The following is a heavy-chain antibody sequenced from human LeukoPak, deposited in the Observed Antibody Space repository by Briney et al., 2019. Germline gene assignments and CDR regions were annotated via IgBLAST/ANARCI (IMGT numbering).Heavy chain of an antibody. J-gene: IGHJ4*02. CDR3: AKDRRVRGVTAFDY. Sequence: GRSLRLSCAASGFTFSSYGMHWVRQAPGKGLEWVAVISYDGGNKYYADSVKGRFTISRDNSKNTLYLQMNSLRAEDTAVYYCAKDRRVRGVTAFDYWGQGTLVTVSS. CDR2: ISYDGGNK. CDR1: GFTFSSYG. D-gene: IGHD3-10*01. V-gene: IGHV3-30*18.